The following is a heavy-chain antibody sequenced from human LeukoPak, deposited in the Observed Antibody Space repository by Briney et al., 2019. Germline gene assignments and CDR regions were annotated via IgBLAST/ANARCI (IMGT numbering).Heavy chain of an antibody. J-gene: IGHJ5*02. Sequence: SETLSLTCTVSGGSISSYYWSWIRQPAGKGLEWIGRVYSSGSANYNPSLKSRLTMAVDTSKNQISLKLTSVTAADTAVYYCARDSGFWTFDPWGQGALVTVSS. CDR2: VYSSGSA. CDR1: GGSISSYY. CDR3: ARDSGFWTFDP. D-gene: IGHD3/OR15-3a*01. V-gene: IGHV4-4*07.